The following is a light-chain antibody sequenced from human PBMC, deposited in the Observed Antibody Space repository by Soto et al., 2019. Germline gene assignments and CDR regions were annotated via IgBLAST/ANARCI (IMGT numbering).Light chain of an antibody. J-gene: IGKJ1*01. V-gene: IGKV3D-15*01. CDR1: QSVNSR. CDR2: GAS. Sequence: EIVLTQTPGTLALSPGERATLSCRASQSVNSRLAWYQHKPGQAPRLLIYGASNRATGIPDRFTGSGSGTDFTLTISRLEPEDFAVYYCQQYNNWPPWTFGQGTKVDIK. CDR3: QQYNNWPPWT.